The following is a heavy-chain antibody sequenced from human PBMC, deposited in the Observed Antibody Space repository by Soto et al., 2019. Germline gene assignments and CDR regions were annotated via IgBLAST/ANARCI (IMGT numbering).Heavy chain of an antibody. J-gene: IGHJ4*02. CDR2: ISGSGGAT. CDR1: GFTFSSHA. D-gene: IGHD3-10*01. V-gene: IGHV3-23*01. Sequence: GESLKISCAASGFTFSSHAMSWVRQAPGKGLEWVSSISGSGGATYHADSVKGRFTISRDNSKNTLYLQMNSLRAEDTAVYYCAKRDGYGSGTYSVDYWGQGTLVTVSS. CDR3: AKRDGYGSGTYSVDY.